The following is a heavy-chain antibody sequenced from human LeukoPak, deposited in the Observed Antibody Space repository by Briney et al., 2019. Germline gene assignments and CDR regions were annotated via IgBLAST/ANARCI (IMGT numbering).Heavy chain of an antibody. D-gene: IGHD2-2*01. V-gene: IGHV3-23*01. CDR2: ISGSGGNT. CDR1: GFTLSSYA. J-gene: IGHJ6*02. CDR3: AKGNMYHTMDV. Sequence: PGGSLRLSCATSGFTLSSYAMRWVRQAPGKGLEWVSAISGSGGNTYYADSVKGRFTISRDNSKNTLYLQMNSLRAEDTAVYYCAKGNMYHTMDVWGQGTTVTVSS.